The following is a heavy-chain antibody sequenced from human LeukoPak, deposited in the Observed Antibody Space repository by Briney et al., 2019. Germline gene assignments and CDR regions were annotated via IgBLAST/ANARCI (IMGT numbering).Heavy chain of an antibody. CDR3: ARAGYDTSGFWYFDL. V-gene: IGHV4-38-2*01. Sequence: PSETLSLTCAVSGYSISSGYYWGWIRQPPGKGLEWIGSMYYSGSTNYNPSLKSRATISEDTSKKQFSLKLSSVTAADTAVYYCARAGYDTSGFWYFDLWGRGTLVTVSS. CDR2: MYYSGST. J-gene: IGHJ2*01. CDR1: GYSISSGYY. D-gene: IGHD3-22*01.